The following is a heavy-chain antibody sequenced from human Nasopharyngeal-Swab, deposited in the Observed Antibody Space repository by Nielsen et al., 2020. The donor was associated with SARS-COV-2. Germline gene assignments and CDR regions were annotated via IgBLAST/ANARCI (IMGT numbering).Heavy chain of an antibody. CDR3: ANEPADYYYGMDV. CDR2: ISGSGGST. CDR1: GFTFSIYA. Sequence: GESLKISCAASGFTFSIYAMSWVRQAPGKGLEWVSAISGSGGSTYYADSEKGRFTISRDNSKNTLYLQMNSLRAEDTAVYYCANEPADYYYGMDVWGQGTTVTVSS. D-gene: IGHD6-13*01. J-gene: IGHJ6*02. V-gene: IGHV3-23*01.